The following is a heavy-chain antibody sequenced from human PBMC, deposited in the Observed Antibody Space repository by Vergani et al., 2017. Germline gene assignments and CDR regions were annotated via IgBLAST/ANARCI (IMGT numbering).Heavy chain of an antibody. Sequence: QVQLVQSGAEVKKPGSSVKVSCKASGGTFSSYAISWVRQAPGQGLEWMGRIIPILGTANYAQKFQGRVTITADESTSTAYMELSSLRSEDTAVYYCARHLRSIAAAPEHYYYYGMDVWGQGTTVTVSS. CDR3: ARHLRSIAAAPEHYYYYGMDV. CDR2: IIPILGTA. V-gene: IGHV1-69*11. D-gene: IGHD6-13*01. J-gene: IGHJ6*02. CDR1: GGTFSSYA.